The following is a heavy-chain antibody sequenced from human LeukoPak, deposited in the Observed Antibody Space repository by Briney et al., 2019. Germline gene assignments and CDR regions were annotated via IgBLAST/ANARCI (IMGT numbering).Heavy chain of an antibody. CDR3: ARGYDILTGYPPGY. CDR2: IYYSGST. V-gene: IGHV4-59*01. Sequence: SETLSLTCTVSGGSISSYYWSWIRQPPGKGLEWIGYIYYSGSTNYNPTLKSRVTISVDTSKNQFSLKLSSVTAADTAVYYCARGYDILTGYPPGYWGQGTLVTVSS. D-gene: IGHD3-9*01. J-gene: IGHJ4*02. CDR1: GGSISSYY.